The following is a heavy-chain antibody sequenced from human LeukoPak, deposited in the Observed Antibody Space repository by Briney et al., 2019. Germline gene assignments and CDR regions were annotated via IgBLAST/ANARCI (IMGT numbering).Heavy chain of an antibody. V-gene: IGHV1-69*13. J-gene: IGHJ5*02. CDR3: ARSGPGAYNWFDP. D-gene: IGHD1-26*01. CDR1: GGTFSSYA. Sequence: GASVKVSCKASGGTFSSYAISWVRQAPGQGLEWMGGIIPIFGTANYAQKFQGRVTITADESTSTAYMELSSLRSEDTAVYYCARSGPGAYNWFDPWGQGTLFTVSS. CDR2: IIPIFGTA.